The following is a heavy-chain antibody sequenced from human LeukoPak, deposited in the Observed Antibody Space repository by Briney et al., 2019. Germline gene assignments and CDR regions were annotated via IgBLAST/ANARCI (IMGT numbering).Heavy chain of an antibody. D-gene: IGHD5-12*01. CDR2: ISWSSGSI. CDR3: AKDSGYDEGRFDY. Sequence: GRSLRLSCAASGFTFDDYAMHWVRHAPGKGLEWVSGISWSSGSIGYADSVKGRFTISRDNAKNSLYLQMNSLRAEDTALYYCAKDSGYDEGRFDYWGQGTLVTVSS. V-gene: IGHV3-9*01. CDR1: GFTFDDYA. J-gene: IGHJ4*02.